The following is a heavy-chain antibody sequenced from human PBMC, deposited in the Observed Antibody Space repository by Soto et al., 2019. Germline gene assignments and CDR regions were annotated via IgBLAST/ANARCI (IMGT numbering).Heavy chain of an antibody. V-gene: IGHV3-23*01. D-gene: IGHD2-8*01. Sequence: EVQLLESGGGLVQPGGSLRLSCAASGFTFSSYAMSWVRQAPGKGLEWVSAISGSGGSTYYAVSVKGRFTISRDNSKNTLYLQMNSLRAEDTAVYYCAKGQDIVLMVYDSDYFDYWGQGTLVTVSS. CDR3: AKGQDIVLMVYDSDYFDY. CDR2: ISGSGGST. CDR1: GFTFSSYA. J-gene: IGHJ4*02.